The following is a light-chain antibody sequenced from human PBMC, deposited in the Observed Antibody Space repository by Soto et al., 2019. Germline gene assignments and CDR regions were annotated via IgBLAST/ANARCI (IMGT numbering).Light chain of an antibody. J-gene: IGLJ3*02. CDR2: NTD. V-gene: IGLV8-61*01. CDR3: ALYMGSGIWV. CDR1: SGSVSTTYH. Sequence: QAVVTQEPSFSVAPGRTVTFTCGLSSGSVSTTYHPSWYQQTPGQAPRTLIYNTDIRSSGVPDRFSGSILGNTAALTITGAQADDESHDYCALYMGSGIWVFGGGTKLTVL.